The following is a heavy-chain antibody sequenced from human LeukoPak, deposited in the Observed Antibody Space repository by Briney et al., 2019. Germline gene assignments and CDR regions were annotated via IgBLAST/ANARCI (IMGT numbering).Heavy chain of an antibody. V-gene: IGHV3-66*04. CDR2: IYRGGST. Sequence: PGGSLRLSCAASDFTFRTYAMTWVRQAPGKGLEWVSIIYRGGSTNYADSVKGRFTISRDTSKNTLYLQMNSLRAEDTAVYYCARLSANSSAYFFDYWGQGTLVTVSS. J-gene: IGHJ4*02. CDR3: ARLSANSSAYFFDY. D-gene: IGHD3-22*01. CDR1: DFTFRTYA.